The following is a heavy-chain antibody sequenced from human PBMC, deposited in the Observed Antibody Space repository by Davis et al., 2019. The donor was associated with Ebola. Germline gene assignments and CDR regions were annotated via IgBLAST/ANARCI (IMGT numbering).Heavy chain of an antibody. CDR2: IHPERLTI. CDR1: GFNFSEYW. CDR3: ARSEYYNGQDV. V-gene: IGHV3-74*01. Sequence: PGGSLRLSCAASGFNFSEYWMHWVREVPGKGLLWVADIHPERLTIRYAESVRGRFTVSRDNVRRMLFLQMNSVGPDYTAVYYCARSEYYNGQDVWGQGTRVTVSS. J-gene: IGHJ6*02. D-gene: IGHD6-6*01.